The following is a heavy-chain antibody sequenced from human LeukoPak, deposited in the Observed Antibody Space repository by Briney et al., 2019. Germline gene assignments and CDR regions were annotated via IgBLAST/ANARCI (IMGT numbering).Heavy chain of an antibody. V-gene: IGHV3-48*02. CDR3: ARDVQWLRFVFDN. D-gene: IGHD5-12*01. CDR2: ITSSGSVI. J-gene: IGHJ4*02. Sequence: GGSLRLSCAASGFTFSSYSMNWVRQAPGKGLEWVSYITSSGSVIYHADSVKGRFTISRDNAKNSLYLEMNSLRDEDTGVYYCARDVQWLRFVFDNWGQGTLVTVSS. CDR1: GFTFSSYS.